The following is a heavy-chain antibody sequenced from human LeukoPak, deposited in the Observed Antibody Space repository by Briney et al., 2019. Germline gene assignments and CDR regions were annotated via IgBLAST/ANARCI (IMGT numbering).Heavy chain of an antibody. CDR1: GGSISNNYYY. J-gene: IGHJ6*03. CDR3: ASTYYDFWSGYYQAYYMDV. Sequence: PSETLSLTCTVSGGSISNNYYYWGWIRQPPGKGLEWIGEINHSGSTNYNPSLKSRVTISVDTSKNQFSLKLSSVTAADTAVYYCASTYYDFWSGYYQAYYMDVWGKGTTVTVSS. D-gene: IGHD3-3*01. CDR2: INHSGST. V-gene: IGHV4-39*07.